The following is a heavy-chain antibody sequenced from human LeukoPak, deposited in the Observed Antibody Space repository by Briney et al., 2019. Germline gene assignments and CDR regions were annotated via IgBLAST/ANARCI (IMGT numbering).Heavy chain of an antibody. D-gene: IGHD2-2*01. J-gene: IGHJ5*02. CDR1: GYTFTGYY. CDR2: INPNSGGT. V-gene: IGHV1-2*02. CDR3: ARAPVVPATYTWFAP. Sequence: ASVKVSCKASGYTFTGYYLHWVRQSPGQGLEWMGWINPNSGGTNYAQKFQGRVTMTRDTSISTAYMELSRLRSDDTAVYYCARAPVVPATYTWFAPWGQGTLVTVSS.